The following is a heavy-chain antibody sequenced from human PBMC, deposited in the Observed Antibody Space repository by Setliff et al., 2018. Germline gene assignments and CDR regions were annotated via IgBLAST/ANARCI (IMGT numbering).Heavy chain of an antibody. J-gene: IGHJ4*02. CDR2: IKNKNEGETR. D-gene: IGHD1-1*01. V-gene: IGHV3-15*05. Sequence: PGGSLRLSCAASGFTVSSNYMSWVRRGPGKGLEWVGRIKNKNEGETRDYAAPVKGRFTVSRDDSKNTLYLHMNSLRSEDTAMYYCTSTTLDFWGPGTLVTVSS. CDR1: GFTVSSNY. CDR3: TSTTLDF.